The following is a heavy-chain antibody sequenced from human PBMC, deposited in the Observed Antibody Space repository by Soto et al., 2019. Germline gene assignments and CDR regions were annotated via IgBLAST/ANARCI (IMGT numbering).Heavy chain of an antibody. D-gene: IGHD5-18*01. CDR3: ARGGRIVDTGIGYYYYHAMDV. J-gene: IGHJ6*02. CDR2: FNPTGDTA. CDR1: GYTFTSYY. Sequence: ASVQVSCKASGYTFTSYYIHWVRQAPGQGLEWMGIFNPTGDTASYAQKLQGRVTMTRDTSTGTAYMELGSLRSEDTAAYYCARGGRIVDTGIGYYYYHAMDVWGQGTTVTVSS. V-gene: IGHV1-46*01.